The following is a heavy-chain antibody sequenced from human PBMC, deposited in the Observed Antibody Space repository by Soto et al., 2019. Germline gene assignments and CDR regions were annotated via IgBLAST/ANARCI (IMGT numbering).Heavy chain of an antibody. CDR1: GDSISSYS. V-gene: IGHV4-59*08. CDR2: IHYNGNT. J-gene: IGHJ3*02. CDR3: ARRYGWAFDI. D-gene: IGHD3-16*01. Sequence: SETLSLTCTVSGDSISSYSWSWIRQPPGKGLEWIGNIHYNGNTKYNPSLKSRVTISVDTSKNQFSLKLSSVTAADTAVYYCARRYGWAFDIWGQGTMVTVSS.